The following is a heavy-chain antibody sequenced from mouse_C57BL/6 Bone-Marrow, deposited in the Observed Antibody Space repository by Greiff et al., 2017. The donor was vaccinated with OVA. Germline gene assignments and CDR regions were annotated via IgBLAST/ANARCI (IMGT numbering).Heavy chain of an antibody. Sequence: QVQLQQSGAELVRPGTSVKVSCKASGYAFTNYLIEWVKQRPGQGLEWIGVINPGSGGTNYNEKFKGKATLTADTSSSTAYMQLSSLTSEDSAVYFCARLPYYSNGFDYWGQGTTLTVSS. D-gene: IGHD2-5*01. CDR3: ARLPYYSNGFDY. V-gene: IGHV1-54*01. J-gene: IGHJ2*01. CDR1: GYAFTNYL. CDR2: INPGSGGT.